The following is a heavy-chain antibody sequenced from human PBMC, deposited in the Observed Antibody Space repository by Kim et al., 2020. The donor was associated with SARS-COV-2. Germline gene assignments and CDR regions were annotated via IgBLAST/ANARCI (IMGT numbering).Heavy chain of an antibody. CDR2: ISSSSSYI. CDR1: GFTFSSYS. CDR3: ARGSLYSGSYYYYYGMDV. Sequence: GGSLRLSCAASGFTFSSYSMNWVRQAPGKGLEWVSSISSSSSYIYYADSVKGRFTISRDNAKNSLYLQMNSLRAEDTAVYYCARGSLYSGSYYYYYGMDVWGQGTTVTVSS. D-gene: IGHD1-26*01. V-gene: IGHV3-21*01. J-gene: IGHJ6*02.